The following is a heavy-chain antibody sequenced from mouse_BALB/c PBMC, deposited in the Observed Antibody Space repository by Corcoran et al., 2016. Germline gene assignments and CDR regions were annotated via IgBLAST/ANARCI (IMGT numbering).Heavy chain of an antibody. CDR3: ARYFFGPYYAMDY. CDR2: INTYTGEP. CDR1: GYIFTNYG. Sequence: QIQLVQSGPELKKPGESVKNSCKASGYIFTNYGMNWVKQAPGKDLKWMGWINTYTGEPTYIDDFKGRFAISLETSASTAYLQINDLKNEDTATYFCARYFFGPYYAMDYWGQGTSVTVSS. J-gene: IGHJ4*01. V-gene: IGHV9-3-1*01.